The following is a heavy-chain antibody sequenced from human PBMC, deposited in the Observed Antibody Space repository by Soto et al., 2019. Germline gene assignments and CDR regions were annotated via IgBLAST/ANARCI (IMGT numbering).Heavy chain of an antibody. CDR1: GFSLSTSGMC. J-gene: IGHJ6*03. D-gene: IGHD5-12*01. V-gene: IGHV2-70*11. CDR2: IDWDDDK. Sequence: SGPTLVNPTQTLTLTCTFSGFSLSTSGMCVSWIRQPPGKALEWLARIDWDDDKYYSTSLKTRLTISKDTSKNQVVLTMTNMDPVDTATYYCARIVHPTDSGYVGLRIAGLYYYYYMHVWGKGTTVTVSS. CDR3: ARIVHPTDSGYVGLRIAGLYYYYYMHV.